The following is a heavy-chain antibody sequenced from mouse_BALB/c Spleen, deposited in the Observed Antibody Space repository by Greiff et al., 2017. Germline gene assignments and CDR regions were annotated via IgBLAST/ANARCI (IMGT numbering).Heavy chain of an antibody. CDR3: TRYDVLMDY. V-gene: IGHV6-6*02. CDR2: IRLKSNNYAT. D-gene: IGHD2-12*01. Sequence: EVQLQQSGGGLVQPGGSMKLSCVASGFTFSNYWMNWVRQSPEKGLEWVAEIRLKSNNYATHYAESVKGRFTISRDDSKSSVYLQMNNLRAEDTGIYYCTRYDVLMDYWGQGTSVTVSS. CDR1: GFTFSNYW. J-gene: IGHJ4*01.